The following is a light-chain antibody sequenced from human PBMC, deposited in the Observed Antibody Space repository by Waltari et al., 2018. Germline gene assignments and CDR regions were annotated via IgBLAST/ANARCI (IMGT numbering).Light chain of an antibody. Sequence: QSVLTQPPSASGTPGQRVTITCSGSSPNIGRNYVHWYQQLPGTAPKLLIHTNYQRPAGVPDRFSCSESGTSASLAISGLRAADEADYWCAAWDDSLSGWVFGGGTKVTVL. CDR3: AAWDDSLSGWV. CDR2: TNY. CDR1: SPNIGRNY. V-gene: IGLV1-47*01. J-gene: IGLJ3*02.